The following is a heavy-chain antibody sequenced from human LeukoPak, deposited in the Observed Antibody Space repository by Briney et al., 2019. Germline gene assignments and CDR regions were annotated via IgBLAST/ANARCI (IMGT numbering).Heavy chain of an antibody. CDR3: ARSMTTVTSSRSGYFDY. J-gene: IGHJ4*02. CDR1: GGSISSSSYY. V-gene: IGHV4-39*01. CDR2: IYYSGST. D-gene: IGHD4-17*01. Sequence: SETLSLTCTVSGGSISSSSYYWGWIRQPPGKGLEWIGSIYYSGSTYYNPSLKSRVTISVDTSKNQFSLKLSSVTAADTAVYYCARSMTTVTSSRSGYFDYWGEGTLVTVSS.